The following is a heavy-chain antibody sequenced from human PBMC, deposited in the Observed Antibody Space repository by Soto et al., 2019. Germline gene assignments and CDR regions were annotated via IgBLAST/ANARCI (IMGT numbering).Heavy chain of an antibody. CDR2: ISGNGGFT. Sequence: GGSLRLSCAASGFSFTYSAMSWVRQAPGKGLECVSGISGNGGFTYYADSVKGRFIISRDNSKDTVDLQMNSLRADDTAVYYCVRETKNAFDVWGQGTVATVSS. V-gene: IGHV3-23*01. CDR3: VRETKNAFDV. J-gene: IGHJ3*01. CDR1: GFSFTYSA.